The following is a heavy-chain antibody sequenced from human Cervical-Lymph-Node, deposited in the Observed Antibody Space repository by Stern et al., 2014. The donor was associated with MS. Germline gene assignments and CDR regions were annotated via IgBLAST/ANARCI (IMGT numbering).Heavy chain of an antibody. CDR2: IIPLYGKT. CDR3: AITDSAWDNPFHFYGMDV. V-gene: IGHV1-69*01. CDR1: GDTFNRTA. Sequence: QVQLVQSGAEVKKPGSSVKVSCKASGDTFNRTAFSWVRQAPGQGLEWMGGIIPLYGKTAYAQQFNARVTLTADESSDTAYMALKSLRTEDTAVFYCAITDSAWDNPFHFYGMDVWGQGTSVIVSS. D-gene: IGHD6-19*01. J-gene: IGHJ6*02.